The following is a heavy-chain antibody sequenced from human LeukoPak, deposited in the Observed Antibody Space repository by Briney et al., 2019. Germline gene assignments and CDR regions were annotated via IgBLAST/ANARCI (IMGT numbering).Heavy chain of an antibody. CDR3: VRYSVGTMYDS. CDR2: INYSGRT. J-gene: IGHJ4*02. CDR1: GGSISGNTYY. Sequence: PSETLSLTCTVSGGSISGNTYYWGWIRQPPGKGLEWIGSINYSGRTDYRPSLKSRITMSVDTSKNHFSLKLSSVTAADTAVYYCVRYSVGTMYDSWGQGTLVTVSS. D-gene: IGHD1-7*01. V-gene: IGHV4-39*02.